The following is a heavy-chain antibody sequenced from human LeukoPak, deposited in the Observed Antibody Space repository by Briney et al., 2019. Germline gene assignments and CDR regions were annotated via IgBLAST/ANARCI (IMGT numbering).Heavy chain of an antibody. CDR3: ARRLRLYYMDV. J-gene: IGHJ6*03. V-gene: IGHV4-34*01. D-gene: IGHD3-16*01. CDR2: INHSGST. CDR1: AGSFSGYY. Sequence: SETLSLTCAVYAGSFSGYYWSWIRQPPGKGLEWIGEINHSGSTNYNPSLKSRVTISVNTSKNQFSLKLSSVTAADTAVYYCARRLRLYYMDVWGKGTTVTVSS.